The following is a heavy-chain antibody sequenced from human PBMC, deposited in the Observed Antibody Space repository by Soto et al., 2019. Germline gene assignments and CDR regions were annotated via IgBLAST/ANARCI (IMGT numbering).Heavy chain of an antibody. CDR3: ARGPTTAKVDS. V-gene: IGHV4-30-4*01. CDR2: IHNSGSP. Sequence: QVQLQESGPGLVRPSQTLSLTCSVSGASIYNDGYFWSWIRQSPGKGLEWIGQIHNSGSPYTNPSLKSRVTISAATSMKQVSLALTPGPAADTGMYYYARGPTTAKVDSWGQGILGTVSS. CDR1: GASIYNDGYF. D-gene: IGHD2-21*02. J-gene: IGHJ4*02.